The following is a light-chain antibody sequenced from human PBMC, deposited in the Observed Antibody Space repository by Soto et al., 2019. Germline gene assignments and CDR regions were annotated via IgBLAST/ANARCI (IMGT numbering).Light chain of an antibody. CDR1: QSVRNNN. V-gene: IGKV3-20*01. CDR3: QQYNSSPPDT. Sequence: EIVLTQSPGTLSLSPGEGATLSCRASQSVRNNNLAWYQQKPGQAPRLLIYCASRRATGIPDRFSGSGSGTDFTLTISRLETEDFAVYYCQQYNSSPPDTFGQGTKLEIK. J-gene: IGKJ2*01. CDR2: CAS.